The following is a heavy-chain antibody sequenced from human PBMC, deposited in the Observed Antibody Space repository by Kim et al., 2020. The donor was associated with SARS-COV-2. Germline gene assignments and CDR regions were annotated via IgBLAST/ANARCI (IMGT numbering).Heavy chain of an antibody. D-gene: IGHD6-19*01. CDR1: GFNFSSYG. Sequence: GGSLRLSCAASGFNFSSYGMHWVRQAPGKGLEWVAVISYDGSNKYYADSVKGRFTISRDNSKNTLYLQMNSLRAEDTAVYYCAGDASSGWSNGMDVWAQGTTVTVSS. J-gene: IGHJ6*02. V-gene: IGHV3-33*05. CDR2: ISYDGSNK. CDR3: AGDASSGWSNGMDV.